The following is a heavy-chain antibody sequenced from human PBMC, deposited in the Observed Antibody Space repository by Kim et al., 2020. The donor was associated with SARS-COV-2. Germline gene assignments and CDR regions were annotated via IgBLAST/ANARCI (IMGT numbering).Heavy chain of an antibody. V-gene: IGHV3-30-3*01. CDR3: TMAYFDY. D-gene: IGHD3-10*01. Sequence: GSNKYHAKSVKGRFTNSRDKSKNTLYLQMNRLRAEDTAVYYCTMAYFDYWGQGTLVTVSS. CDR2: GSNK. J-gene: IGHJ4*02.